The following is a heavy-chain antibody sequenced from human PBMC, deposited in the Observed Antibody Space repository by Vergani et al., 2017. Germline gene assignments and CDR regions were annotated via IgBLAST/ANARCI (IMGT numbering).Heavy chain of an antibody. V-gene: IGHV1-46*01. CDR2: SNPSVGST. Sequence: QVQLVQSGAEVKKPGASVKVSCKASGYLFTSYYMHWVRQAPGQGLEWMGISNPSVGSTSYAQKFQGRVTMTRDTSTSTVYMELSSLRSEDTAVYYCAGGGGWFDYWGQGTLVTVSS. CDR3: AGGGGWFDY. CDR1: GYLFTSYY. J-gene: IGHJ4*02. D-gene: IGHD2-15*01.